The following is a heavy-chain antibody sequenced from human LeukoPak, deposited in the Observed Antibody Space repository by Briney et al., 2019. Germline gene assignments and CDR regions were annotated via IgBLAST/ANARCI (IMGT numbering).Heavy chain of an antibody. J-gene: IGHJ4*02. CDR1: GFTFSSYA. CDR3: AKDTYYDSSGYYPGYFDY. Sequence: PGGSLRLPCAASGFTFSSYAMSWVRQAPGKGLEWVSAISGSGGSTYYADSVKGRFTISRDNSKNTLYLQMNSLRAEDTAVYYCAKDTYYDSSGYYPGYFDYWGRGTLVTVSS. V-gene: IGHV3-23*01. D-gene: IGHD3-22*01. CDR2: ISGSGGST.